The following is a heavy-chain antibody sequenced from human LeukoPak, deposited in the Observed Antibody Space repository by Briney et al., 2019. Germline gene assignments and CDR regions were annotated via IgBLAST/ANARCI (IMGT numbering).Heavy chain of an antibody. Sequence: PSETLSLTCTVSGGSISSYYWSWIRQPPGTGLEWIGYIYYSGSTNYNPALQSRVTISVDTSKNQFSLKLSSVTAADTAVYYCAREPLYYYGSGGLDYWGQGTLVTVSS. V-gene: IGHV4-59*01. CDR2: IYYSGST. CDR3: AREPLYYYGSGGLDY. D-gene: IGHD3-10*01. J-gene: IGHJ4*02. CDR1: GGSISSYY.